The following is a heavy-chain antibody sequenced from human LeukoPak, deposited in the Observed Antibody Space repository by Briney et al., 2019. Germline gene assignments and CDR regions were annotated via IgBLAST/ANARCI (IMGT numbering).Heavy chain of an antibody. J-gene: IGHJ4*02. CDR3: ARVWGGMRYYFDY. Sequence: SETLSLTCTVSGGSISSYYWSWIRQPPGKGLEWIGYIYYSGSTNYNPSLKSRVTISVDTSKNQFSLKLSSVTAADTAVYYCARVWGGMRYYFDYWGQGTLVTVSS. CDR1: GGSISSYY. V-gene: IGHV4-59*01. CDR2: IYYSGST. D-gene: IGHD3-3*01.